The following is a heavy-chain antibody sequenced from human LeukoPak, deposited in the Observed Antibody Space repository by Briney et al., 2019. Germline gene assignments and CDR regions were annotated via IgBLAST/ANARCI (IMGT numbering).Heavy chain of an antibody. V-gene: IGHV3-30*18. CDR2: ISSDGNDK. CDR1: GFTLSSYG. Sequence: GGSLRLSCAASGFTLSSYGMHWVRQAPGKGLEWVAVISSDGNDKYHADSVKGRFTISRDNSKNTLYLQMNSLRAEDTAVYYCAKDRDVAAAGYYFDYWGQGTLVTVSA. CDR3: AKDRDVAAAGYYFDY. J-gene: IGHJ4*02. D-gene: IGHD6-13*01.